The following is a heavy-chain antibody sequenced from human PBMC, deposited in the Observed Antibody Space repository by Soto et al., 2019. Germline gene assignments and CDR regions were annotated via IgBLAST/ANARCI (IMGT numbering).Heavy chain of an antibody. CDR2: IYTSGST. CDR3: ARDLSPQQRLVRWFDP. CDR1: GGSISSYY. Sequence: QVQLQVSGPGLVKPSETLSLTCTVSGGSISSYYWSWIRQPAGKGLEWIGRIYTSGSTNYNPPLKSRVTLSVDTANNQSSLKLSSVTPAGTAVYYCARDLSPQQRLVRWFDPWGQGTLVTVSS. D-gene: IGHD6-13*01. V-gene: IGHV4-4*07. J-gene: IGHJ5*02.